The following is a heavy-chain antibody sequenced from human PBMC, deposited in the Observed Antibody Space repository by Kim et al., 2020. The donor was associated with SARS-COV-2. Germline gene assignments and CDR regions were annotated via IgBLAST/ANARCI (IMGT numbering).Heavy chain of an antibody. D-gene: IGHD6-19*01. Sequence: ASVKVSCKASGYTFTSYAMHWVRQAPGQRLEWMGWINAGNGNTKYSQKFQGRVTITRDTSASTAYMELSSLRSEDTAVYYCARDMNSGWHSPSMFDYWGQGTLVTVSS. CDR2: INAGNGNT. J-gene: IGHJ4*02. CDR3: ARDMNSGWHSPSMFDY. V-gene: IGHV1-3*01. CDR1: GYTFTSYA.